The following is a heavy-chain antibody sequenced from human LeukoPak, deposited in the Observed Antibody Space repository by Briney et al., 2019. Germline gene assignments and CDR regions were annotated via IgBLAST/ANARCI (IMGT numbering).Heavy chain of an antibody. V-gene: IGHV4-61*03. CDR1: GDSVSNGNYY. J-gene: IGHJ5*02. Sequence: SETLSLTCAVSGDSVSNGNYYWSWLRQPPGKALEWIGYIYYTGKTYYNPSLEGRVTILVDTSRNHFSVKLSSVTAADTAVYYCARKKYYDFWSGYYGHNWFDPWGQGTLVTVSS. CDR2: IYYTGKT. D-gene: IGHD3-3*01. CDR3: ARKKYYDFWSGYYGHNWFDP.